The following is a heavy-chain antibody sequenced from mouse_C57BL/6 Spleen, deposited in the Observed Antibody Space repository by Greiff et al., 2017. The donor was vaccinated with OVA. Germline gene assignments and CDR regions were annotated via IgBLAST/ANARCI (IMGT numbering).Heavy chain of an antibody. V-gene: IGHV5-16*01. D-gene: IGHD2-3*01. CDR1: GFTFSDYY. Sequence: EVQVVESEGGLVQPGSSMKLSCTASGFTFSDYYMAWVRQVPEKGLEWVANINYDGSSTYYLDSLKSRFIISRDNAKNILYLQMSSLKSEDTATYYCARAPYGYYDYWGQGTTLTVSS. CDR2: INYDGSST. J-gene: IGHJ2*01. CDR3: ARAPYGYYDY.